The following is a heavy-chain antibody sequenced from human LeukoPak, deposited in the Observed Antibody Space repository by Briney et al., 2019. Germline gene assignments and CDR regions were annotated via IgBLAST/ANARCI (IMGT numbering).Heavy chain of an antibody. CDR2: INQDESAK. CDR1: GFTFSRFW. J-gene: IGHJ6*03. V-gene: IGHV3-7*01. D-gene: IGHD3-22*01. Sequence: PGGSLRLSCAASGFTFSRFWMSWVRQAPGKGLEWVASINQDESAKYYVDSVRGRFTISRDNAKNSLYLQMNSLRAEDTAVYYCARDNSPWLFCMDVWGKGTTVTISS. CDR3: ARDNSPWLFCMDV.